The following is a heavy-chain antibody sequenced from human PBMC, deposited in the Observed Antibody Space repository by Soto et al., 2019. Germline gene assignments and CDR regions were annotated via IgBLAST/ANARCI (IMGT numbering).Heavy chain of an antibody. J-gene: IGHJ4*02. D-gene: IGHD3-10*01. CDR1: GDSVRSSGYY. CDR2: IYYSGST. V-gene: IGHV4-31*03. Sequence: SETLSLTCTVSGDSVRSSGYYWSWVRQHPGRGLEWIGYIYYSGSTYYNPSLESRVTISLDSSNNQFSLKLTSVTAADTAVYYXAREIGYYGSGSYVLDYWGPGMLVTVSS. CDR3: AREIGYYGSGSYVLDY.